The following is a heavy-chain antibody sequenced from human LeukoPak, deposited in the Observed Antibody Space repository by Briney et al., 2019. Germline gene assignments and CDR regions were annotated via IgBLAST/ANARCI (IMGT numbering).Heavy chain of an antibody. J-gene: IGHJ4*02. CDR3: ARYNSAWKTDDY. V-gene: IGHV3-7*03. D-gene: IGHD6-19*01. CDR1: GFTFNSYW. Sequence: GGSLRLSCAASGFTFNSYWMTWVRQAPGKGLEWVADIKQDGSDKYYACSVKGRSTISKDNAKNSVYLQMNSLRAEDTAVYFCARYNSAWKTDDYWGQGTLVTVSS. CDR2: IKQDGSDK.